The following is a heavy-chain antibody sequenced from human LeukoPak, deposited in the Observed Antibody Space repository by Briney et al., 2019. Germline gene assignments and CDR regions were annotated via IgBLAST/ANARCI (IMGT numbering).Heavy chain of an antibody. CDR3: ARDHGPYYYDSSGYYYH. Sequence: SVKVSCKASGGTFSSYAISWVRQAPGQGLEWMGGIIPIFGTANYAQKFQGRVTITADESTSTAYMELSSLRSEDTAVYYCARDHGPYYYDSSGYYYHWGQGTLVTVSS. D-gene: IGHD3-22*01. CDR1: GGTFSSYA. CDR2: IIPIFGTA. V-gene: IGHV1-69*13. J-gene: IGHJ5*02.